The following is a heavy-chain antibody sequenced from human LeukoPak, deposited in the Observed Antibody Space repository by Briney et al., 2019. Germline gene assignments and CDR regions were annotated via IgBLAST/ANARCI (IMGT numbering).Heavy chain of an antibody. J-gene: IGHJ4*02. CDR3: ARVIRAAPGKGYFDY. V-gene: IGHV3-23*01. CDR2: ISGSGGST. D-gene: IGHD6-13*01. Sequence: AGGSLRLSCATSGFIFSTYALSWVRQAPGKGLEWASSISGSGGSTYNADSVKGRFTISRDSSKNTLYLQMNSLRAEDTAIYYCARVIRAAPGKGYFDYWGQGTLVTVSS. CDR1: GFIFSTYA.